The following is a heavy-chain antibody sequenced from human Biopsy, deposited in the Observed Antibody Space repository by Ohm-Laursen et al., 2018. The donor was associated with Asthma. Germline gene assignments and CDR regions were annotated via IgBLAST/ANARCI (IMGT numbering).Heavy chain of an antibody. CDR1: GASITSSAYY. V-gene: IGHV4-39*01. CDR3: VRGSSSWHHGPFHYYYGLDV. J-gene: IGHJ6*02. D-gene: IGHD6-13*01. Sequence: PSQTLSLTCTVSGASITSSAYYWGWIRQPPGKGLEWIGSMYYGETTYYNPSLESRVTVSADTSKNQFSLKLTSVTAADTAVYYCVRGSSSWHHGPFHYYYGLDVWGQGTTATVPS. CDR2: MYYGETT.